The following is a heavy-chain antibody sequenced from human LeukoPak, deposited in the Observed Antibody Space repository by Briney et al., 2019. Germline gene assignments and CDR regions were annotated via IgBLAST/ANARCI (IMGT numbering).Heavy chain of an antibody. CDR2: INPKSGGT. Sequence: ASVKVSCKASGYTFTGHLIHWVRQAPGQRLEWMGWINPKSGGTTYAQKFQGRVTMTRDTSTSTVYMDLSSLRSDDTAVYFCAREREGPYDILTGYFAYWGQGTLVTVSS. D-gene: IGHD3-9*01. J-gene: IGHJ4*02. V-gene: IGHV1-2*02. CDR3: AREREGPYDILTGYFAY. CDR1: GYTFTGHL.